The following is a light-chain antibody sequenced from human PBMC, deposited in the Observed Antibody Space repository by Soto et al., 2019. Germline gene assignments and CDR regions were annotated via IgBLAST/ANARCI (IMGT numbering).Light chain of an antibody. Sequence: QSALTQPRSVSGSPGQSVTVSCTGTSSNVGNYNYVSWYQHHPGKAPKLLIYDITERPSGVPDRFSGSKSANTASLTISGLQAEDEADYYCCSYAGSYTVVFGGGTKLTVL. J-gene: IGLJ2*01. CDR1: SSNVGNYNY. CDR3: CSYAGSYTVV. CDR2: DIT. V-gene: IGLV2-11*01.